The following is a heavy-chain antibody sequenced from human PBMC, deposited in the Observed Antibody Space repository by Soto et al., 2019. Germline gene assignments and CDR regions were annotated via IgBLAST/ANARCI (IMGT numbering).Heavy chain of an antibody. CDR1: GFSLSTSGVG. Sequence: ESGPTLVNPTQTLTLTCTFSGFSLSTSGVGVGWIRQPPGKALEWLALIYWNDDKRYSPSLKTRLTFTKDTSKDQVVLTMTNMNPVDTATYYCAHSLDYGGNPYYYYYYGMDVWGQGTTVTVSS. J-gene: IGHJ6*02. D-gene: IGHD4-17*01. V-gene: IGHV2-5*01. CDR2: IYWNDDK. CDR3: AHSLDYGGNPYYYYYYGMDV.